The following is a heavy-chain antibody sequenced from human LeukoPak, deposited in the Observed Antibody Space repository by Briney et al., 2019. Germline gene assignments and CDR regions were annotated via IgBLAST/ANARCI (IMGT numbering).Heavy chain of an antibody. CDR2: INHSGST. V-gene: IGHV4-34*01. D-gene: IGHD3-10*01. CDR3: ARGRWGSGSGPYYFDY. J-gene: IGHJ4*02. Sequence: EINHSGSTNYNPSLKSRVTISVGTAKNQFSLKLSSVTAADTAVYYCARGRWGSGSGPYYFDYWGQGTLVTVSS.